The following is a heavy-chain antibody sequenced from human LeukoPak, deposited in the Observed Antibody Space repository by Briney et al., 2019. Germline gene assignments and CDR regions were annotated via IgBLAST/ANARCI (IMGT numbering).Heavy chain of an antibody. V-gene: IGHV1-46*01. D-gene: IGHD2-15*01. CDR3: ARVYCSGGSCYDAFDI. Sequence: GASVKVSCKASGYTFTSYYMHWVRQAPGQGLEWMGIINPSGGSTSYAQKFQGRVTMTRDTSTSTVYMELSSLRSEDTAVSYCARVYCSGGSCYDAFDIWGQGTMVTVSS. CDR1: GYTFTSYY. CDR2: INPSGGST. J-gene: IGHJ3*02.